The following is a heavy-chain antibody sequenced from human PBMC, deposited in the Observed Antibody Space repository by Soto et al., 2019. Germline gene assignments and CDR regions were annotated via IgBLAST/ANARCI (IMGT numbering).Heavy chain of an antibody. J-gene: IGHJ5*02. CDR2: IIPIFGTA. V-gene: IGHV1-69*12. D-gene: IGHD6-19*01. CDR3: ANVGSSGPEGWFDP. CDR1: GGTFSSYA. Sequence: QVQLVQSGAEVKKPGSSVKVSCKASGGTFSSYAISWVRQAPGQGLEWMGGIIPIFGTANYAQKFQGRVMXXAXEXXSTAYMELSSLRSEDTAVYYCANVGSSGPEGWFDPWGQGTLVTVSS.